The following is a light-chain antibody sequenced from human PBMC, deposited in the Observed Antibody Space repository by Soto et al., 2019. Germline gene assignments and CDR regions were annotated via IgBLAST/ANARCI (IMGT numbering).Light chain of an antibody. CDR3: SSYAGSNNPYV. CDR2: DVT. Sequence: QSALTQPHSVSGSPGQSVAISCTGTNSDVGYYDYVSWYQQHPGKAPKLIISDVTKRPSGVPARFSGSKSGNTASLTISGLQAEDEADYYCSSYAGSNNPYVFGTGTKVTVL. CDR1: NSDVGYYDY. J-gene: IGLJ1*01. V-gene: IGLV2-11*01.